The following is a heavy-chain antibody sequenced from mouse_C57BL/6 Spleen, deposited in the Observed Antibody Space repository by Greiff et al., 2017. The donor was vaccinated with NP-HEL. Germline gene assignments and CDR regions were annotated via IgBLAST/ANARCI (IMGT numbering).Heavy chain of an antibody. CDR2: IYPGSGNT. Sequence: QVQLQQSGAELVRPGASVKLSCKASGYTFTDYYINWVKQRPGQGLEWIARIYPGSGNTYYNEKFKGKATLTAEKSSSTAYMQLSSLTSEDSAVYFCATNDGYYHYYAMDYWGQGTSVTVSS. CDR1: GYTFTDYY. V-gene: IGHV1-76*01. D-gene: IGHD2-3*01. J-gene: IGHJ4*01. CDR3: ATNDGYYHYYAMDY.